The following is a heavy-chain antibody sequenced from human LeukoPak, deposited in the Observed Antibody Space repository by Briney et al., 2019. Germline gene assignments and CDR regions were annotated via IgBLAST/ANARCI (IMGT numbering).Heavy chain of an antibody. V-gene: IGHV4-38-2*01. CDR3: ARSSSSWSWFDP. CDR2: IHHSGST. Sequence: PSETLSLTCAVSGYSISSGYYWGWIWQPPGKGLEWIGSIHHSGSTYYKPSLKSRVTMSVDTSKNQFSLKVSSVTAADTAVFYCARSSSSWSWFDPWGQGTLVTVSS. CDR1: GYSISSGYY. D-gene: IGHD6-13*01. J-gene: IGHJ5*02.